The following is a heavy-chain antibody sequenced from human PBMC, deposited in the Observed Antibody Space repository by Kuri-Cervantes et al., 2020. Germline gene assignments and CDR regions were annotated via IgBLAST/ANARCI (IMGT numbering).Heavy chain of an antibody. J-gene: IGHJ6*02. CDR2: INSDGSST. Sequence: GGSLRLSCAASGSTFSSYAMHWVRQAPGKGLVWVSRINSDGSSTSYADSVKGRFTISRDNAKNTLYLQMNSLRAEDTAVYYCARLGVLITYYYGMDVWGQGTTVTVSS. CDR1: GSTFSSYA. V-gene: IGHV3-74*01. CDR3: ARLGVLITYYYGMDV.